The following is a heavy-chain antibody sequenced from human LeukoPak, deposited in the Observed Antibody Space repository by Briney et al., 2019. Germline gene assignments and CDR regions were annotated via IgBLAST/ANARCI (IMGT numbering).Heavy chain of an antibody. CDR3: ARKYYYDSSGYYSDAFDI. Sequence: ASVKVSCKASGYTFTGYYMHWVRQAPGQGLEWMGWINPNSGGTNYAQKLQGRVTMTRDTSISTAYMELSRLRSDDTAVYYCARKYYYDSSGYYSDAFDIWGQGTMVTVSS. V-gene: IGHV1-2*02. J-gene: IGHJ3*02. D-gene: IGHD3-22*01. CDR1: GYTFTGYY. CDR2: INPNSGGT.